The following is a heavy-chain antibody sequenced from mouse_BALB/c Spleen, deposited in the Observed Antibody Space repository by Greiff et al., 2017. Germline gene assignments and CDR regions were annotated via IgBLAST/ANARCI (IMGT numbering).Heavy chain of an antibody. CDR3: AREWDY. CDR2: IYPGSGST. J-gene: IGHJ4*01. V-gene: IGHV1-55*01. Sequence: QVQLQQPGAELVKPGTSVKLSCKASGYNFTSYWINWVKLRPGQGLEWIGDIYPGSGSTNYNEKFKSKATLTVDTSSSTAYIQLSSLASEDSALCYCAREWDYWGQGTSVTVSS. CDR1: GYNFTSYW.